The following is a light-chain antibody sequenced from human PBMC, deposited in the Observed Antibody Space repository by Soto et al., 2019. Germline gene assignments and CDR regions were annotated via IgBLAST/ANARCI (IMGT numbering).Light chain of an antibody. CDR3: CSYAGSYTLGV. Sequence: QSVLTQTPSVSGAPGQRVTISCTGRSSNIGAGYDVHWYQHLPGTAPKLLIYGTTNRPSGVPDRFSGSKSGISASLAITGLQAEDEADYYCCSYAGSYTLGVFGTGTKVTVL. J-gene: IGLJ1*01. V-gene: IGLV1-40*01. CDR2: GTT. CDR1: SSNIGAGYD.